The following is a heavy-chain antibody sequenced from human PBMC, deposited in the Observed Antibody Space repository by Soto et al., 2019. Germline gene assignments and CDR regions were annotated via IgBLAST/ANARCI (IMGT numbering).Heavy chain of an antibody. CDR1: GFTFSSYG. Sequence: PGGSLRLSCAASGFTFSSYGMHWVRQAPGKGLEWVAVISYDGSNKYYADSVKGRFTISRDNSKNTLYLQMNSLRAEDTAVYYCAKEPYSGYDYGPFDYWGQGTLVTVSS. CDR2: ISYDGSNK. CDR3: AKEPYSGYDYGPFDY. J-gene: IGHJ4*02. V-gene: IGHV3-30*18. D-gene: IGHD5-12*01.